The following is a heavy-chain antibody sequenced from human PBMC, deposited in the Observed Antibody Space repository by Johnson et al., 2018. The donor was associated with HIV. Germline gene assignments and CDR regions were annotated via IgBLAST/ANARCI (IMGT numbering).Heavy chain of an antibody. CDR3: AKTRTTVTTIDAFDI. J-gene: IGHJ3*02. CDR1: GFTFSSYG. D-gene: IGHD4-17*01. V-gene: IGHV3-NL1*01. Sequence: QVQLVESGGGVVQPGGSLRLSCAASGFTFSSYGMHWVRQAPGKGLEWVSAIGTACDTYYADSVKGRFTISRDNSKNTLYLQMNSLRAEDTAVYYCAKTRTTVTTIDAFDIWGQGTMVTVSS. CDR2: IGTACDT.